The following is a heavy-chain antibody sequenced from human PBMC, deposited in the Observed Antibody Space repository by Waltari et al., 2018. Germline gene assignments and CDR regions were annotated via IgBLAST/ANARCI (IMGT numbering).Heavy chain of an antibody. J-gene: IGHJ3*02. V-gene: IGHV3-48*04. Sequence: EVQLVESGGGLVQHGGSLRLSCAASGFTFGSYSMNWFRQAPGKGLEWVSYISGDSGSIHYADSVKGRITVSRDNAKNSLYLQMSSLTAEDTAVFYCARDRDWAFDIWGQGTMVTVSS. CDR1: GFTFGSYS. D-gene: IGHD2-21*01. CDR3: ARDRDWAFDI. CDR2: ISGDSGSI.